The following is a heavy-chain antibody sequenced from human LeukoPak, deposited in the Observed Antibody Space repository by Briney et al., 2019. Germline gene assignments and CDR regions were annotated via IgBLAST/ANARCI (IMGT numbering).Heavy chain of an antibody. Sequence: GGSLRLSCEASGFPVNDNYMNRVRQAPGKGLEWVSVLYIIGSTYYADTVKGRFTISRDDSKNTLYLQMDSLRAEDTAVYYCVRDRVSYGMDVWGQGTTVTVSS. J-gene: IGHJ6*02. CDR1: GFPVNDNY. V-gene: IGHV3-66*01. CDR2: LYIIGST. CDR3: VRDRVSYGMDV.